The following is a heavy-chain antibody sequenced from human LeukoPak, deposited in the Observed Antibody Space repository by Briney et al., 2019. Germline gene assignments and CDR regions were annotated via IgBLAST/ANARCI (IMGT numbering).Heavy chain of an antibody. CDR1: GYTFTSYD. Sequence: ASVKVSCKASGYTFTSYDINWVRQATGQGLEWMGWINPNSGGTNYAQKFQGRVTMTRDTSISTAYMELSRLRSDDTAVYYCARTYDTAMATGYWGQGTLVTVSS. CDR2: INPNSGGT. D-gene: IGHD5-18*01. V-gene: IGHV1-2*02. CDR3: ARTYDTAMATGY. J-gene: IGHJ4*02.